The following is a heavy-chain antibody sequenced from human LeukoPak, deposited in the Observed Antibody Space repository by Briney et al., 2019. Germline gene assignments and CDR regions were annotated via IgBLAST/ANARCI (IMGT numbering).Heavy chain of an antibody. D-gene: IGHD3-22*01. CDR1: GYTFTSYG. CDR2: ISAYNGNT. J-gene: IGHJ3*01. V-gene: IGHV1-18*01. Sequence: ASVKVSCKASGYTFTSYGISWLRQAPGQGLEWMGWISAYNGNTNYAQKLQGRVTMTTDTSTSTAYTELRSLRSDDTAVYYCARAMILAGAFDLWGQGTMVTVSS. CDR3: ARAMILAGAFDL.